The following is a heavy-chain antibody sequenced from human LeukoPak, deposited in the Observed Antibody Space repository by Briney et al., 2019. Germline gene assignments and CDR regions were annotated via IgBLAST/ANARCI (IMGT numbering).Heavy chain of an antibody. V-gene: IGHV1-46*01. Sequence: ASVKVSCKASGYTFTSYAMNWVRQAPGQGLEWMGIINPSGGSTSYAQKFQGRVTMTRDMSTSTVYMELSSLRSEDTAVYYCARARMEGLWFGELSSNYYYMDVWGKGTTVTVSS. CDR1: GYTFTSYA. CDR3: ARARMEGLWFGELSSNYYYMDV. J-gene: IGHJ6*03. CDR2: INPSGGST. D-gene: IGHD3-10*01.